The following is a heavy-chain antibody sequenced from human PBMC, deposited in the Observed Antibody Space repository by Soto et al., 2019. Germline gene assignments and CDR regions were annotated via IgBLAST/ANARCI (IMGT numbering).Heavy chain of an antibody. J-gene: IGHJ4*02. CDR2: IYYSGST. Sequence: SETLSLTCTVSGGSISSYYWSWIRQPPGKGLEWIGYIYYSGSTNYNPSLKSRVTISVDTSKNQLSLHLKSVTAADAAVYYCARDYHYDLDVAGYFDFWGQGTPVTVSS. V-gene: IGHV4-59*12. CDR3: ARDYHYDLDVAGYFDF. CDR1: GGSISSYY. D-gene: IGHD6-19*01.